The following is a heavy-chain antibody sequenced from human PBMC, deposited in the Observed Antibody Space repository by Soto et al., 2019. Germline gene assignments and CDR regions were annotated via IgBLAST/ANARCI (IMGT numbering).Heavy chain of an antibody. CDR3: ARAYCSGGRCNPGAS. J-gene: IGHJ5*02. D-gene: IGHD2-15*01. CDR2: VWYDGSNE. CDR1: GFTFSSYG. V-gene: IGHV3-33*01. Sequence: QVQLVESGGGVVQPGRSLRLSCAASGFTFSSYGMHWVRQAPGKGLEWVAVVWYDGSNEYYADSVKGRFTISRDNSKNTLYLQMSSLRAEDTAVYYCARAYCSGGRCNPGASWGQGTLVTVSS.